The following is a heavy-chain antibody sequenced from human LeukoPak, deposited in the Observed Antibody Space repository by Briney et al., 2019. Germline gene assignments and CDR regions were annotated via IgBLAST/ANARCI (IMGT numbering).Heavy chain of an antibody. J-gene: IGHJ4*02. Sequence: SETLSLTCTVSGDSISKSSYSWGWIRQPPGKGLEWIGNIYYSGTTYYNPSLKSRVTISVDTSKNQFSLKLSSVTAADTAVYYCARDLVGDLGYCTNGVCHNKTDYWGQGTLVTVSS. D-gene: IGHD2-8*01. CDR3: ARDLVGDLGYCTNGVCHNKTDY. CDR1: GDSISKSSYS. V-gene: IGHV4-39*07. CDR2: IYYSGTT.